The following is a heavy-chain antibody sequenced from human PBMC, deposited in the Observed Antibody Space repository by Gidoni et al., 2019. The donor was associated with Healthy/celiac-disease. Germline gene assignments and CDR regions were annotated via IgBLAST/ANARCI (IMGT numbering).Heavy chain of an antibody. D-gene: IGHD3-9*01. CDR3: AKPNPYYDILTGHFDY. CDR2: ISGSGGST. Sequence: EVQLLESGGGLVQPGGSLRLSCAASGFTFSSYAMSWVRQAPGKGLEWVSAISGSGGSTYYADSVKGRFTISRDNSKNTLYLQMNSLRAEDTAVYYCAKPNPYYDILTGHFDYWGQGTLVTVSS. V-gene: IGHV3-23*01. CDR1: GFTFSSYA. J-gene: IGHJ4*02.